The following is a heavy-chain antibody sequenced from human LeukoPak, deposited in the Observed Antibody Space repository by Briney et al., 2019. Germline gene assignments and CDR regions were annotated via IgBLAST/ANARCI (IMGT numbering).Heavy chain of an antibody. V-gene: IGHV3-30-3*01. CDR1: GFTFSSNA. J-gene: IGHJ3*02. D-gene: IGHD5-18*01. CDR2: VSYGGSNK. CDR3: ARDPKGGYSYGWGAFDI. Sequence: GGSLRLSCAASGFTFSSNAMHWVRQAPGKGLEWVAIVSYGGSNKDYADSVKGRFTISRDNSKSTLYLQMNSLRAEDTAVYYCARDPKGGYSYGWGAFDIWGQGTMVTVSS.